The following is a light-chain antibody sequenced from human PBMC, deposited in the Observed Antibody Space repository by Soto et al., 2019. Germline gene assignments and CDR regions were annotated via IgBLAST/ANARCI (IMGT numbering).Light chain of an antibody. CDR3: QQRSNWPAFT. Sequence: EIVLTQSPATLSLSPGERATLSCRASQSVSSYLAWYQQKPGQAPRLLIYDASNRATGIPARFSGSGSGTDFTLNISSLEPEDFAVYYCQQRSNWPAFTFGPGTKVDIK. CDR1: QSVSSY. J-gene: IGKJ3*01. CDR2: DAS. V-gene: IGKV3-11*01.